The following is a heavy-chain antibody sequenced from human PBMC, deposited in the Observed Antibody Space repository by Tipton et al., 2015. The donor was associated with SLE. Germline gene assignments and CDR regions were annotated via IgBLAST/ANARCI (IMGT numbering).Heavy chain of an antibody. CDR1: GFTFSTYT. J-gene: IGHJ6*02. Sequence: SLRLSCAASGFTFSTYTMNWVRQAPGKGLKWVSSISSSSTYIYYADSVKGRFTISRDNAKNSLYLQMNSLRAEDTAVYYCARGTYDFWSYYYPYYGMDVWGQGTTVTVSS. CDR2: ISSSSTYI. CDR3: ARGTYDFWSYYYPYYGMDV. V-gene: IGHV3-21*01. D-gene: IGHD3-3*01.